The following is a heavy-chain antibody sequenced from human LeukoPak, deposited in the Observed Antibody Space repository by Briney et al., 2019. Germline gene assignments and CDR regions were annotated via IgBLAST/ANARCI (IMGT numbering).Heavy chain of an antibody. Sequence: VASVKVSCKTSGGTFTSYAITWVRQAPGQGLEWMGKIIPISGTTNYAQKFHGRVTFTADESTSTAYMELSSLRSEDTALYYCARKLRLGGNWFDPWGQGTLVTVSS. CDR1: GGTFTSYA. CDR3: ARKLRLGGNWFDP. J-gene: IGHJ5*02. CDR2: IIPISGTT. D-gene: IGHD1-26*01. V-gene: IGHV1-69*13.